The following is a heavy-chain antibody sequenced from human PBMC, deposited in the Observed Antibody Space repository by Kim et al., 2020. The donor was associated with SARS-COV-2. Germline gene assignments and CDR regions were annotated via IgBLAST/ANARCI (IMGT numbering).Heavy chain of an antibody. Sequence: LKGRFTISRDNSKNTLYLQMNSLRAEDTAVYYCARGSIVVVPAITSGDYWGQGTLVTVSS. CDR3: ARGSIVVVPAITSGDY. D-gene: IGHD2-2*01. V-gene: IGHV3-23*01. J-gene: IGHJ4*02.